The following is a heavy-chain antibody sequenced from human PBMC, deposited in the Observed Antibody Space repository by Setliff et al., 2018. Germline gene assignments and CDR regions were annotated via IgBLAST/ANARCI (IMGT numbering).Heavy chain of an antibody. V-gene: IGHV1-3*01. CDR3: TRDFLGASASFDI. CDR2: INPDNGNR. CDR1: GFTLTSYP. D-gene: IGHD3-3*01. Sequence: ASVKVSCKASGFTLTSYPIHWVRQAPGQRLEWMGWINPDNGNRKYSQRFQGRVTITRDTSASTVFLELSTLRSEDTAVYYCTRDFLGASASFDIWGQGTMVTVS. J-gene: IGHJ3*02.